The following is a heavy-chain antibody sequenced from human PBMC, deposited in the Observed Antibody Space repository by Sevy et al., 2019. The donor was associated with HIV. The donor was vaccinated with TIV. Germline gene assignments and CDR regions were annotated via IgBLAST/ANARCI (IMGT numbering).Heavy chain of an antibody. V-gene: IGHV3-30*18. Sequence: GGSLRLSCAASGFTFSSYGMHWVRQAPGKGLEWVAVISYDGSNKYYADSVKGRFTISRDNSKNTLYLQMNSLRAEDTAVYYCAKGRLEARLLDYWGQGTLVTVSS. J-gene: IGHJ4*02. D-gene: IGHD1-1*01. CDR3: AKGRLEARLLDY. CDR2: ISYDGSNK. CDR1: GFTFSSYG.